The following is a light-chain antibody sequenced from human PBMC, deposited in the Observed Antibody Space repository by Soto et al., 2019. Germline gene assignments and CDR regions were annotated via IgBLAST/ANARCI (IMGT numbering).Light chain of an antibody. CDR2: GAS. CDR1: QSVSSN. J-gene: IGKJ1*01. Sequence: EIVMTQYPATLSVSPGERATLSCRASQSVSSNLAWYQQKPGQAPRLLIYGASTRATDIPARFSGSGSGTEFILTISSLQSEDFAVYYCQQYNNWPRTFGQGTKVDIK. CDR3: QQYNNWPRT. V-gene: IGKV3-15*01.